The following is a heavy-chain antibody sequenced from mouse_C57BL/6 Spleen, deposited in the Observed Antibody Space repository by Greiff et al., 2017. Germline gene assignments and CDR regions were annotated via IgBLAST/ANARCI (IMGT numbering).Heavy chain of an antibody. J-gene: IGHJ1*03. CDR3: TRPYDYGFDV. CDR1: GYTFTDYE. D-gene: IGHD2-4*01. V-gene: IGHV1-15*01. CDR2: IDPETGGT. Sequence: QVQLQQPGAELVRPGASVTLSCKASGYTFTDYEMHWVKQTPVHGLEWIGAIDPETGGTAYNQKFKGKAILTADKSSSTAYMELSSLTSEDSAVYYCTRPYDYGFDVWGTGTTVTDAS.